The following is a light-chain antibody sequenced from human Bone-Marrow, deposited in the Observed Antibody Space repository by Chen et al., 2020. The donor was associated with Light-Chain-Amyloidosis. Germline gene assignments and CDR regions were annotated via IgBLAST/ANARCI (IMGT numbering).Light chain of an antibody. Sequence: EIVLTQSPGTLSLSPGEGANISRRASQTISSNYLTWYQQKFGQAPRLLIYGSSSMATGIPDRFTGSGSGTDFTLTINRLEPEDFAMYYCQQYGTSPLSFGGGTKVEIK. CDR3: QQYGTSPLS. CDR2: GSS. V-gene: IGKV3-20*01. J-gene: IGKJ4*01. CDR1: QTISSNY.